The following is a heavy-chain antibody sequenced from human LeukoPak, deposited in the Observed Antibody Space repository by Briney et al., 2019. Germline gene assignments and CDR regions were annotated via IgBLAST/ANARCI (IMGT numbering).Heavy chain of an antibody. CDR1: GFTFSSYA. CDR2: ISGSGGST. D-gene: IGHD6-19*01. CDR3: AKVLYVSSGWYFDY. V-gene: IGHV3-23*01. J-gene: IGHJ4*02. Sequence: GGSLRLSCAASGFTFSSYAMSWVRQAPGKGLEWVSAISGSGGSTYYADSVKGRFTVSRDNSKNTLYLQMNSLRAEDTAVYYCAKVLYVSSGWYFDYWGQGTLVTVSS.